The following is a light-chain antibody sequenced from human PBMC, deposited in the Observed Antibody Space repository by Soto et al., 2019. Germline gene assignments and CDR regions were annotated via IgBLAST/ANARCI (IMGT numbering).Light chain of an antibody. Sequence: DLQMTQSPSSLSASVGDRVTITCQASQDISNYLNWYQQKPGKAPKLLIYDASNLETGVPSRFSGSGSGPAFTFTISSLQPEDIATYYCQQYDNLPLTFGGGTKVEIK. CDR2: DAS. CDR1: QDISNY. V-gene: IGKV1-33*01. CDR3: QQYDNLPLT. J-gene: IGKJ4*01.